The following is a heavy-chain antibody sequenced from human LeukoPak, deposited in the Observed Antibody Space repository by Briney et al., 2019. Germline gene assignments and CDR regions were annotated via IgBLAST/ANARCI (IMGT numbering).Heavy chain of an antibody. Sequence: SVKVSCKASGGTFSSYAISWVRQAPGQGLEWMGRIIPIFGTANYAQKFQGRVTITADESTSTAYMELSSLRSEDTAVYYCARGLTIAAAGEGNWFDPWGQGTLVTVSS. CDR1: GGTFSSYA. V-gene: IGHV1-69*13. J-gene: IGHJ5*02. D-gene: IGHD6-13*01. CDR2: IIPIFGTA. CDR3: ARGLTIAAAGEGNWFDP.